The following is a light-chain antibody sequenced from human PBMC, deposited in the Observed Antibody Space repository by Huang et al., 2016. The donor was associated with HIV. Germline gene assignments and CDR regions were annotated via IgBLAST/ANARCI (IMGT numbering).Light chain of an antibody. CDR1: QGLNNY. CDR3: LQHNTYPWT. Sequence: DIQMTQSPSAMSASVGDRVTITCRAGQGLNNYLAWFQQKPGKVPERLIYVASSLQGGVPSRFGGRGSGTEFTLTISSLQPEDFATYYCLQHNTYPWTFGQGTKVEIK. J-gene: IGKJ1*01. V-gene: IGKV1-17*03. CDR2: VAS.